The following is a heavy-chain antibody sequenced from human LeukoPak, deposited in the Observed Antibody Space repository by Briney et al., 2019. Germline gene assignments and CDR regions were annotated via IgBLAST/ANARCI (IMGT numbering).Heavy chain of an antibody. D-gene: IGHD5-24*01. V-gene: IGHV1-8*01. CDR1: GYTFTNYD. CDR2: LSPNSGNT. Sequence: ASVKVSCKTSGYTFTNYDINWVRQATGQGLERMGWLSPNSGNTAYAQKFRGSVTMTMNTSISTAYMDLSSLRSEDTAVYYCARGAMATRVLDFWGQGTQVTVSS. J-gene: IGHJ4*02. CDR3: ARGAMATRVLDF.